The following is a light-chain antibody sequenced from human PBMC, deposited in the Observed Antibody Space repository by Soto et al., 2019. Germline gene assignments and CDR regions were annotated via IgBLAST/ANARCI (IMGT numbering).Light chain of an antibody. CDR1: ESISWW. CDR3: HQYNRYPYT. V-gene: IGKV1-5*03. Sequence: IQMTQSPSTLSASLGDRVTISCRASESISWWLAWYQQKPGKAPKLLISKASTLDSGVPSRFTGGGSGTDVTLTINNLQPDDVAFYFCHQYNRYPYTFGQGTTLEI. J-gene: IGKJ2*01. CDR2: KAS.